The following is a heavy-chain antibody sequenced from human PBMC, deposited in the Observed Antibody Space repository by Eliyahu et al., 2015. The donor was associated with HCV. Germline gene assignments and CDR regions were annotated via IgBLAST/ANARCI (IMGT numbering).Heavy chain of an antibody. J-gene: IGHJ6*02. CDR2: YTGSNK. V-gene: IGHV3-30*18. CDR3: AKDLVPRERVAMEVGFVGSEAYYYYYGMDV. Sequence: YTGSNKYYADSVKGRFTISRDNSKNTLYLQMNSLRAEDTAVYYCAKDLVPRERVAMEVGFVGSEAYYYYYGMDVWGQGTTVTVSS. D-gene: IGHD2-2*01.